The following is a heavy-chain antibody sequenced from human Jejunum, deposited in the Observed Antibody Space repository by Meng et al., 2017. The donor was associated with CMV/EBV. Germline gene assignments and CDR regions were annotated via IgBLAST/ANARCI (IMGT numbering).Heavy chain of an antibody. V-gene: IGHV3-30*02. J-gene: IGHJ6*02. CDR1: GFTFSSNA. CDR2: IRNDGVNN. CDR3: AKGQRTSIYYYGMDV. D-gene: IGHD2-2*01. Sequence: GFTFSSNAMHWVRQAPGEGLEWVAFIRNDGVNNYYADSVKGRFTISRDNAKNTLFLQMNSLRADDTALYYCAKGQRTSIYYYGMDVWGQGTTVTVSS.